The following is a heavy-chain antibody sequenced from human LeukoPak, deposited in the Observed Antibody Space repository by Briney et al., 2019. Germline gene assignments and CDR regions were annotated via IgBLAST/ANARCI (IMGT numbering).Heavy chain of an antibody. CDR2: IYYSGRT. Sequence: PSETLSLTCSVSGDSVCRSDSYWDWIRQPPGRGLEWIGIIYYSGRTYYSPSLKSRVTMSVDPSNNQFSLNLRSVTAADTALYYCARRRYYDGSGYLEWGQGTLLSVSS. CDR1: GDSVCRSDSY. CDR3: ARRRYYDGSGYLE. V-gene: IGHV4-39*01. J-gene: IGHJ1*01. D-gene: IGHD3-22*01.